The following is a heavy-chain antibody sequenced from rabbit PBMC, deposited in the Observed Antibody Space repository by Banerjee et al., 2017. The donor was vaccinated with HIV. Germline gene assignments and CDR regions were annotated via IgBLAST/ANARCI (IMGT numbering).Heavy chain of an antibody. J-gene: IGHJ4*01. D-gene: IGHD8-1*01. V-gene: IGHV1S47*01. CDR2: IDPVSDKT. CDR1: GFDFSYHG. Sequence: QEQLVESGGGLVQPGESLKLFCKASGFDFSYHGVTWVRQAPGKGLEWIGYIDPVSDKTYYASWVNGRFSISRENTQNTVSLQLNSLTAADTATYFCARRDYGSSTYCDLWGPGTLVTVS. CDR3: ARRDYGSSTYCDL.